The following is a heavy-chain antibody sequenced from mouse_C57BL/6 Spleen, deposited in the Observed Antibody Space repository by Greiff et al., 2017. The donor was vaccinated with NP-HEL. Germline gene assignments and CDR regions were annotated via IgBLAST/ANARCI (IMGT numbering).Heavy chain of an antibody. V-gene: IGHV1-55*01. CDR1: GYTFTSYW. J-gene: IGHJ4*01. Sequence: QVQLQQPGAELVKPGASVKMSCKASGYTFTSYWITWVKQRPGQGLEWIGDIYPGSGSTNYNEKFKSKATLTVDTSSSTAYMQLSSLTSEDSAVYYGAREDLLWLRRGAMDYWGQGTSVTVSS. CDR2: IYPGSGST. D-gene: IGHD2-9*01. CDR3: AREDLLWLRRGAMDY.